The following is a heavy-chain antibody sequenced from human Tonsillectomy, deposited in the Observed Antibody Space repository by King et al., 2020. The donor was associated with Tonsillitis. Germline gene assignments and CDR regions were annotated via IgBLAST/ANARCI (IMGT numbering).Heavy chain of an antibody. CDR3: AREEWSGYHLGY. D-gene: IGHD3-3*01. V-gene: IGHV3-7*01. Sequence: VQLVESGGGLVQPGGSLRLSCAASGFIFSSYWMSWVRQAPGKGLEWVANIKQQGSEKYYVDSVKGRFTISRDNAKNTLYLQRNSLRAEETAIYYCAREEWSGYHLGYWGQGTLVTVSS. CDR1: GFIFSSYW. J-gene: IGHJ4*02. CDR2: IKQQGSEK.